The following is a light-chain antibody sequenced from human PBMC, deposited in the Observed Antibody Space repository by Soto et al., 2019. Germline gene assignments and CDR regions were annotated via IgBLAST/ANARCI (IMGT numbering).Light chain of an antibody. Sequence: QSVLTQPASVSGSPGQTITISCTGTSSDVGGYNYVSWYQQHPGKAPKLMIYDVSSRPSGVSNRFSGSKSDNTASLTISGLQAEDEADYYCSSYTNSNTYVLLGGGTKVTVL. J-gene: IGLJ3*02. CDR2: DVS. V-gene: IGLV2-14*01. CDR1: SSDVGGYNY. CDR3: SSYTNSNTYVL.